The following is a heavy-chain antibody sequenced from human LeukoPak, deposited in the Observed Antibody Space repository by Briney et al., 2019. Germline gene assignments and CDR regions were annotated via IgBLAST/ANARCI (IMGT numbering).Heavy chain of an antibody. CDR3: ARSFKEGYCSSTSCSGIGY. J-gene: IGHJ4*02. D-gene: IGHD2-2*01. Sequence: SVKVSCKASGGTFSSYAISWVRQAPGQGLEWMGGIIPIFGTANYAQKFQGRVTITADESTSTAYMELSSLRSEDTAVYYCARSFKEGYCSSTSCSGIGYWGQGTLVAVSS. V-gene: IGHV1-69*13. CDR1: GGTFSSYA. CDR2: IIPIFGTA.